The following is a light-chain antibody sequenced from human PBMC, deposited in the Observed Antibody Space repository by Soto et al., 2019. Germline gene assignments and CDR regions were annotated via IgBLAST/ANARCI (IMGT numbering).Light chain of an antibody. CDR2: DAS. CDR1: QSISNW. Sequence: ETRMTQSPSPLSASVGDRVTITCRASQSISNWLAWYQQKPGKAPKLLIYDASNLESGVPSRFSGSGSGTEFTLTISSLQPDDVATYYCQQYNSYPWTFGQGTKVDI. V-gene: IGKV1-5*01. J-gene: IGKJ1*01. CDR3: QQYNSYPWT.